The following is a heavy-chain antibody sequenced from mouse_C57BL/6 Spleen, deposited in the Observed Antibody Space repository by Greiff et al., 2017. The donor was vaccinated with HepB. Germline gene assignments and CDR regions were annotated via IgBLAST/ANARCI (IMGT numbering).Heavy chain of an antibody. J-gene: IGHJ4*01. D-gene: IGHD2-3*01. V-gene: IGHV1-69*01. CDR2: IDPSDSYT. CDR1: GYTFTSYW. CDR3: ARRWSLAMDY. Sequence: VQLQQPGAELVMPGASVKLSCKASGYTFTSYWMHWVKQRPGQGLEWIGEIDPSDSYTNYNQKFKGKSTLTVDKSSSTAYMQLSSLTSEDSAVYYCARRWSLAMDYWGQGTSVTVSS.